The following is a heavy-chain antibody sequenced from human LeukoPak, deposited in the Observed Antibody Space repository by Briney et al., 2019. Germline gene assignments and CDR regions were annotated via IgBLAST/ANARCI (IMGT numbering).Heavy chain of an antibody. V-gene: IGHV4-39*07. CDR3: AKDVGGGLYYMDV. CDR2: IYYSGNT. CDR1: GVSISSSNSY. J-gene: IGHJ6*03. D-gene: IGHD1-26*01. Sequence: SETLSLTCTVSGVSISSSNSYWGWIRQPPGKGLEWIGSIYYSGNTYYNPSLKSRVTISIDTSKNQFSLKLSSVTAADTAVYYCAKDVGGGLYYMDVWGKGTTVTVSS.